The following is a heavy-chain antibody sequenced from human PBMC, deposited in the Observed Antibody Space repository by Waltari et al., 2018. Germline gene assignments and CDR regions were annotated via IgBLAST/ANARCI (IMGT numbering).Heavy chain of an antibody. CDR1: GGSISSSSYY. D-gene: IGHD5-18*01. CDR3: AKTPSYSYSYGD. J-gene: IGHJ4*02. CDR2: IYYSGST. Sequence: QLQLQESGPGLVKPSETLSLTCTVSGGSISSSSYYWGWIRQPPGKGLEWIGSIYYSGSTYYNPSLKSRVTISVDTSKNQFSLKLSSVTAADTAVYYCAKTPSYSYSYGDWGQGTLVTVSS. V-gene: IGHV4-39*07.